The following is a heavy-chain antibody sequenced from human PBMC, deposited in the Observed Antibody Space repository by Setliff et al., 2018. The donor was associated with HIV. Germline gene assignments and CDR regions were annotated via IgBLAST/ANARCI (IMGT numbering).Heavy chain of an antibody. CDR2: IYSSGSS. Sequence: PSETLSLTCTVSGGSISSYSWSWIRQPPGKGLEWIGYIYSSGSSNYNPSLRSRVTISFDTSKNSLYLQMNSLRADDTAVYFCARGLDFWGQGTLVTVSS. CDR3: ARGLDF. J-gene: IGHJ4*02. CDR1: GGSISSYS. V-gene: IGHV4-4*08.